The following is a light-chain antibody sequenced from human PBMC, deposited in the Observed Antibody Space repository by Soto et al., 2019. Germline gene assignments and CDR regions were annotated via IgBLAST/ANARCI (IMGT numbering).Light chain of an antibody. Sequence: QSVLTQPPSASGTPGQRVPISCSGSTPNIGKNTVNWYQQLPGTAPKLLIYSDNQRPSGVPDRFSGSKSGTSASLAISGLQSEDEADYHCAPWDDSMNRFFFGAGTNVIV. J-gene: IGLJ1*01. V-gene: IGLV1-44*01. CDR3: APWDDSMNRFF. CDR1: TPNIGKNT. CDR2: SDN.